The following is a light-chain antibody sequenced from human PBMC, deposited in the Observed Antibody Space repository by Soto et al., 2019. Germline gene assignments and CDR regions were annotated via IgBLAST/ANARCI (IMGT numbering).Light chain of an antibody. V-gene: IGKV1-39*01. CDR3: QQRYSSNPT. J-gene: IGKJ1*01. CDR2: DAS. Sequence: DIQMTQSPSSLSASVGDRVPITCRASPRISTYLNWYHQKPGKAPNFLIYDASNFQSVIPSRFSGSSSGPDFNLTISSLQTEDCATYECQQRYSSNPTFGQGTKVDIK. CDR1: PRISTY.